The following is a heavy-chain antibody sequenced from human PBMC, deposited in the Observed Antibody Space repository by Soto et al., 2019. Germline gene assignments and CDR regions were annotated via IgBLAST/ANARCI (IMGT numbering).Heavy chain of an antibody. J-gene: IGHJ4*02. D-gene: IGHD6-13*01. CDR1: GFTFSNYA. CDR3: AKDQGSSWYEIDY. V-gene: IGHV3-23*01. Sequence: EVQLLESGGGWVQPGGSLRLSCAASGFTFSNYAVTWVRQAPGKRLEWVSTISGRGGSTYYADSVKGRFTISRDNPKTTLYRQMNSLRAEETAVYYCAKDQGSSWYEIDYWGQGTLVTVSS. CDR2: ISGRGGST.